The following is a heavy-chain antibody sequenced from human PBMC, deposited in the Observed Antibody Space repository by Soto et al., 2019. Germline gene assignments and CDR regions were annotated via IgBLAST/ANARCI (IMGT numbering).Heavy chain of an antibody. J-gene: IGHJ6*02. CDR1: GYTFANYW. Sequence: GESLKISCESSGYTFANYWIGWVRQMPGKGLEWMGIIYPVDSDTRYSPSFQGQVTISADKSISTAYLQWSSLKASDTAMYFCARQGRPYYYYYGMDVWGQGTTVTVSS. CDR3: ARQGRPYYYYYGMDV. V-gene: IGHV5-51*01. CDR2: IYPVDSDT.